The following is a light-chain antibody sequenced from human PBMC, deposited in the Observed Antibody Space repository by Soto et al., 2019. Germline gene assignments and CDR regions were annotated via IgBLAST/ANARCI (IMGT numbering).Light chain of an antibody. J-gene: IGKJ4*01. CDR3: QQYASSPLT. CDR2: GAS. Sequence: EIVLTQSPGPLSLSSGERATLSCRASQSVRSNYLAWYQQKPGQAPRLLIYGASSRATGLPDRFGGSGSGTDFTLTISRLEPEDFAVYYCQQYASSPLTFGGGTKVEIK. V-gene: IGKV3-20*01. CDR1: QSVRSNY.